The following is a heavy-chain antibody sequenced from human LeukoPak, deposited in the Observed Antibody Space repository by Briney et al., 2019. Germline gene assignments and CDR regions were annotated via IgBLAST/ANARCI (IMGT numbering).Heavy chain of an antibody. CDR3: AISPATTDQYYYDSSGYSALHDY. D-gene: IGHD3-22*01. J-gene: IGHJ4*02. V-gene: IGHV1-69*13. Sequence: SVKVSCKASGGTFSGYAISWVRQAPGQGLEWMGGIIPVFGTANYAQKFQGRVTITADESTSTAYMELSSLRSEDTAVYYCAISPATTDQYYYDSSGYSALHDYWGQGTLVTVSS. CDR1: GGTFSGYA. CDR2: IIPVFGTA.